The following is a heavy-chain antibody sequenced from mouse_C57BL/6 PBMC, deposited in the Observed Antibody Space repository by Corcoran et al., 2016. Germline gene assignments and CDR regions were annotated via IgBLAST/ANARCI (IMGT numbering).Heavy chain of an antibody. CDR3: ARTAGTAY. J-gene: IGHJ3*01. Sequence: QIQLVKSGPELKKPGETVKISCKASGYTFTTYGMSWVKQAPGKGLKWMDWINTYSGVPTYADDFKGRFAFSLETSASTAYLQINNLKNEDTATYFCARTAGTAYWGQGTLVTVSA. CDR1: GYTFTTYG. CDR2: INTYSGVP. D-gene: IGHD4-1*01. V-gene: IGHV9-3*01.